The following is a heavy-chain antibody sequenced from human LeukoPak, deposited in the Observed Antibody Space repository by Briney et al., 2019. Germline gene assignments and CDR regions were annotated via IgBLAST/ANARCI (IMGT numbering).Heavy chain of an antibody. V-gene: IGHV4-4*02. D-gene: IGHD1-1*01. Sequence: SETLSLTCAVSGGSISSNNWWGWVRQPPGKGLEWIGEIYHSGSPNYNPSLKSRVTISVDKSRNHFSLNLSSVTAADTAVYYCARVNINNWHSYDYWGQGTLVTVSS. CDR1: GGSISSNNW. CDR3: ARVNINNWHSYDY. J-gene: IGHJ4*02. CDR2: IYHSGSP.